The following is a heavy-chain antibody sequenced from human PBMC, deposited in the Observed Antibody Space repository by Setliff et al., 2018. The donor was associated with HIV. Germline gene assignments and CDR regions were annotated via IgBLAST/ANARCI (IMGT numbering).Heavy chain of an antibody. CDR1: GFTFSSYA. V-gene: IGHV3-23*01. J-gene: IGHJ3*02. CDR3: AKDGDYIWGSFSSHDAFDI. CDR2: ISGSGGST. Sequence: GSLRLSCAASGFTFSSYAMSWVRQAPGKGLEWVSAISGSGGSTYYADSVKGRFTISRDNSKNTLYLQMTSLRVEDTAVYYCAKDGDYIWGSFSSHDAFDIWGQGTMVTVSS. D-gene: IGHD3-16*01.